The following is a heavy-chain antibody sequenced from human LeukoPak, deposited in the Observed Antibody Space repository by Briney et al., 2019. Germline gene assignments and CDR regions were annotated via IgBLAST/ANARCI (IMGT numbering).Heavy chain of an antibody. V-gene: IGHV1-18*01. CDR2: ISAYNGNT. J-gene: IGHJ4*02. CDR3: ARDRLDYGGNSPLDY. CDR1: GYTFTSYG. D-gene: IGHD4-17*01. Sequence: GASVKVSCKASGYTFTSYGISWVRQAPGQGLEWMGWISAYNGNTNYAQKLQGRVTMTADTSTSTAYMELRSLRSDDTAVYYCARDRLDYGGNSPLDYWGQGTLVTVSS.